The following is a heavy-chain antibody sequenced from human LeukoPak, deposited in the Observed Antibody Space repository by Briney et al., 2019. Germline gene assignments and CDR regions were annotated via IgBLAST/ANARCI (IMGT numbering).Heavy chain of an antibody. V-gene: IGHV3-9*01. J-gene: IGHJ4*02. D-gene: IGHD3-10*01. CDR3: AKDSGLYYYTSGSYIGY. CDR1: GFTFDDFA. Sequence: GGSLRLSCAASGFTFDDFAMHWVRQGPGKGLEWVSGISWNSDSIGYADSVKGRFTISRDNAKNSLYLQMNSLRVEDTALYYCAKDSGLYYYTSGSYIGYWGQGTLVTVSS. CDR2: ISWNSDSI.